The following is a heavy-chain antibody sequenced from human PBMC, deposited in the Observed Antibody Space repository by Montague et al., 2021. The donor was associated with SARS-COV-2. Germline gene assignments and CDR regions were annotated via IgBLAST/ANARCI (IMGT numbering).Heavy chain of an antibody. CDR3: AGGKYYDFWSGYYSHDYVSGMDV. CDR1: GGSTSSYY. D-gene: IGHD3-3*01. Sequence: SETLSLTCTVSGGSTSSYYWSWIRQSAGKGLEWIGRIHTSGSTDYNPSLNSRVTMSVDTSKNQFSLKLSSVIAADTAVYYCAGGKYYDFWSGYYSHDYVSGMDVWGQGTTVTVSS. CDR2: IHTSGST. J-gene: IGHJ6*02. V-gene: IGHV4-4*07.